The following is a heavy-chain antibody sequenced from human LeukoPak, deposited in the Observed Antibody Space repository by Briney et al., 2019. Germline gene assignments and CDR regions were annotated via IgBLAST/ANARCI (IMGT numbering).Heavy chain of an antibody. CDR1: GFTFSSYE. CDR2: ISSSGSTI. D-gene: IGHD3-10*01. Sequence: GGSLRLSCAASGFTFSSYEMNWVRQAPGKGLEWVSYISSSGSTIYYADSVKGRFTISRDNAKNSLYLQMNSLRAEDTAVYYCARGLYGSDYFDYWGQGTLVTVSS. J-gene: IGHJ4*02. V-gene: IGHV3-48*03. CDR3: ARGLYGSDYFDY.